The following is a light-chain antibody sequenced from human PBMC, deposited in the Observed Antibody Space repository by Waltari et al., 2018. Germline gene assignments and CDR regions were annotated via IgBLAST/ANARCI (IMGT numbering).Light chain of an antibody. CDR3: QQYGSSVLYT. CDR2: GAS. CDR1: QSLTKRY. Sequence: EVVLTQSPDTLSLSPGERVTLSCRASQSLTKRYLAWYQQKPGRAPRLLIYGASSRAAGIPDRFSGSVSGTDFTLTISRLEPEDFAVYYCQQYGSSVLYTFGQGTKLEIK. V-gene: IGKV3-20*01. J-gene: IGKJ2*01.